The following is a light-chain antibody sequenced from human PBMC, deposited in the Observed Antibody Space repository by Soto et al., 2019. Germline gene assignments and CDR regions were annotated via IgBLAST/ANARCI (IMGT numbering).Light chain of an antibody. Sequence: QAVVTQPPSVSGAPGQRVTISCTGSSSNVGAGYDVHWYQQLPGTAPKLLIYGNSNRPSGVPDRFSGSKSGTSASLAITGLQAEDEADYYCQSYDRSLSGSVFCGGTKLTVL. CDR3: QSYDRSLSGSV. CDR1: SSNVGAGYD. CDR2: GNS. J-gene: IGLJ3*02. V-gene: IGLV1-40*01.